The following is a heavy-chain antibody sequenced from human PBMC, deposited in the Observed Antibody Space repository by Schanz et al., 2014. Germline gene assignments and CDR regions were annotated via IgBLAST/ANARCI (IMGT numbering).Heavy chain of an antibody. V-gene: IGHV3-11*05. Sequence: QVYLVESGGDLVKPGGSLRLSCAASGFTFSDYYMAWIRQAPEKGLEWVSHISGSSIHKNYADSVKGRFSISRDNGETSVYLQINSLRVEDTAVYYCARFLARYQYYGVDVWGQGTTVIVSS. D-gene: IGHD3-3*01. CDR3: ARFLARYQYYGVDV. CDR1: GFTFSDYY. J-gene: IGHJ6*02. CDR2: ISGSSIHK.